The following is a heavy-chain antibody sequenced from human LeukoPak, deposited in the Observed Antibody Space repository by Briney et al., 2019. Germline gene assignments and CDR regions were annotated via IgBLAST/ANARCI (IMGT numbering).Heavy chain of an antibody. V-gene: IGHV3-23*01. CDR2: ISGSGSST. CDR3: AKGSPSSGSYQGFDY. Sequence: GGSLRLSCAASGFTFSSYAMSWVRQAPGKGLEWVSAISGSGSSTYYADSVKGRFTISRDNSKNTLFPQMNSLRAEDTAVYYCAKGSPSSGSYQGFDYWGQGTLVTVSS. J-gene: IGHJ4*02. D-gene: IGHD1-26*01. CDR1: GFTFSSYA.